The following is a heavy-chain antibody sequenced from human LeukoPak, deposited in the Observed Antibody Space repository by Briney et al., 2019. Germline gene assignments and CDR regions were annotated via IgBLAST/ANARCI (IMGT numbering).Heavy chain of an antibody. Sequence: HSGGSLRLSCAASGFTFSSYDMHWVRQATGKGLEWVSAIGTAGDTYYPGSVKGRFTISRENAKNSLYLQMNSLRAGDTAVYYCARSYWKLSYYYYGMDVWGQGTTVTVSS. V-gene: IGHV3-13*01. CDR2: IGTAGDT. CDR3: ARSYWKLSYYYYGMDV. J-gene: IGHJ6*02. D-gene: IGHD1-1*01. CDR1: GFTFSSYD.